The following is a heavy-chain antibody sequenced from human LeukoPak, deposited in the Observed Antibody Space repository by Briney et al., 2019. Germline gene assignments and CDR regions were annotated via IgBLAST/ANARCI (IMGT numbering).Heavy chain of an antibody. CDR3: ARDPYRDNWFDP. CDR2: IYTSGST. V-gene: IGHV4-4*07. J-gene: IGHJ5*02. D-gene: IGHD2-2*01. Sequence: PSETLSLTCTVSGDSISTYYWSWIRQPAGKGREWIGGIYTSGSTNYNPSLTSRVTMSVDTSKNQFSLNLSSVTAADTAVYYCARDPYRDNWFDPWGQGTLVTVSS. CDR1: GDSISTYY.